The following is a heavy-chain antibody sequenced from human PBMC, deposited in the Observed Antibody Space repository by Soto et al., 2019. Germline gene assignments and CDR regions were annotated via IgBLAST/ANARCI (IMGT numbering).Heavy chain of an antibody. CDR1: GYTFSSYG. D-gene: IGHD6-19*01. J-gene: IGHJ6*02. V-gene: IGHV1-18*04. CDR3: VRSAMAGDYHYYGMDV. Sequence: ASVKVSCKASGYTFSSYGITWVRQAPGQGLEWMGWISVYSGKTSYAQKLQDRVTMSTDTSTSTAYMELRSLRSDDTAFYYCVRSAMAGDYHYYGMDVWGRGTTVTVSS. CDR2: ISVYSGKT.